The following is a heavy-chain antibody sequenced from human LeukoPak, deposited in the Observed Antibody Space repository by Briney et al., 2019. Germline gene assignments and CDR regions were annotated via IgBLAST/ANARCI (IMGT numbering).Heavy chain of an antibody. V-gene: IGHV3-30*07. CDR3: ARGDLVYFDY. J-gene: IGHJ4*02. D-gene: IGHD2-21*02. CDR2: ISYDGSKE. CDR1: GFTFSSYA. Sequence: GGSLRLSCAASGFTFSSYAMHWVREAPGKGLEWVALISYDGSKEYYVDSVKGRFTISRDNSKNTLYLQMNSLRAEDTAVYYCARGDLVYFDYWGQGTLVTVSS.